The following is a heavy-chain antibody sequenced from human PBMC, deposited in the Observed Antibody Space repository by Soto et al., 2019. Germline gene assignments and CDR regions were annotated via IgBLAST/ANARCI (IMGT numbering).Heavy chain of an antibody. CDR2: ISVYNGNT. Sequence: ASVKVSCKASGYTFTSYGISWVRQAPGQGLEWMGWISVYNGNTNNAQKLQGRVTMTTDTSTSTAYMELRSLRPDDTAVYYCARVECSGGSYYYFDYWGQGTLVNVSS. D-gene: IGHD2-15*01. J-gene: IGHJ4*02. V-gene: IGHV1-18*01. CDR3: ARVECSGGSYYYFDY. CDR1: GYTFTSYG.